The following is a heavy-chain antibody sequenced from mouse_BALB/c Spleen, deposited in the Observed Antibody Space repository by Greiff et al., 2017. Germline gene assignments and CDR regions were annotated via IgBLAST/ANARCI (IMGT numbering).Heavy chain of an antibody. CDR1: GFTFSDYY. CDR3: ARESYGSYAMDY. J-gene: IGHJ4*01. V-gene: IGHV5-4*02. CDR2: ISDGGSYT. Sequence: EVMLVESGGGLVKPGGSLKLSCAASGFTFSDYYMYWVRQTPEKRLEWVATISDGGSYTYYPDSVKGRFTISRDNAKNNLYLQMSSLKSEDTAMYYCARESYGSYAMDYWGQGTSVTVSS. D-gene: IGHD1-2*01.